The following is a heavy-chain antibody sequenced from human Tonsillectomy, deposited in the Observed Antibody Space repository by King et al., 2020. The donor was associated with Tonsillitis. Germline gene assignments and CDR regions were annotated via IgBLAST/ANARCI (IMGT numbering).Heavy chain of an antibody. J-gene: IGHJ4*02. CDR1: GFSFTHAL. Sequence: VQLVESGGGLVKPGGSLRLSCAASGFSFTHALMTWVRQAPGKGLEWVVRIKSKTDGWTTDYTTPVKGRFNLSRDDSKNTLYPPINSLKTEDTAVYYCTTAIYVTGLDYWGQGTLVTVSS. CDR2: IKSKTDGWTT. V-gene: IGHV3-15*01. CDR3: TTAIYVTGLDY. D-gene: IGHD2-21*02.